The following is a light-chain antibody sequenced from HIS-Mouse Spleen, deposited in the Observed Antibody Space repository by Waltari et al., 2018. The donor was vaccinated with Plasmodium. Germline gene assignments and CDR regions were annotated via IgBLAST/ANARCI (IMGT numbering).Light chain of an antibody. CDR2: SNN. CDR3: AAWDDSLNGVV. V-gene: IGLV1-44*01. Sequence: QSVLTQPPSASGTPGQRVTISCSGSSSNIGSNTVNWYQQLPGTATKLLVYSNNPRPSGVPDRFSGSKSGTSASLAISVLQSEDEADYYCAAWDDSLNGVVFGGGTKLTVL. CDR1: SSNIGSNT. J-gene: IGLJ2*01.